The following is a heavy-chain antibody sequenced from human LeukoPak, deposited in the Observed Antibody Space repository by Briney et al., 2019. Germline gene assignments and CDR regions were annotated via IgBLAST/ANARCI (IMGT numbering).Heavy chain of an antibody. CDR2: INHSGST. CDR3: ARRNAMDV. J-gene: IGHJ6*02. CDR1: GGSFSGYY. V-gene: IGHV4-34*01. Sequence: SETLSLTCAVYGGSFSGYYWSWIRQPPGKGLEWIGEINHSGSTNYNPSLKSRVTISVDTSKNQFSLKLSSATAADTAVYYCARRNAMDVWGQGTTVIVFS.